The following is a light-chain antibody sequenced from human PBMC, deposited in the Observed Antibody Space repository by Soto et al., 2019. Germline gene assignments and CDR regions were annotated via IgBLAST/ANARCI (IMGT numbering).Light chain of an antibody. CDR2: GAS. J-gene: IGKJ3*01. Sequence: EIVMTQSPATLSVSPGERATLSCRASQSVSSNLAWNQHKPGQSTRLLIYGASTRATGIPARFSGSRSGTEFPLTIDRLQSEDFAVFLFQQYNNWPSPILLFGPGTNVDIQ. V-gene: IGKV3-15*01. CDR1: QSVSSN. CDR3: QQYNNWPSPILL.